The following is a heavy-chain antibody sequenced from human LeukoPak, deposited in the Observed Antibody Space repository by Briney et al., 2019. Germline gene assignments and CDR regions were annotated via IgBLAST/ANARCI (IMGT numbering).Heavy chain of an antibody. CDR2: IRDSGAST. V-gene: IGHV3-23*01. CDR1: GFTFHTYA. D-gene: IGHD6-19*01. Sequence: GGSLRLSCAASGFTFHTYAMSWVRQAPGKELQWVSVIRDSGASTYYADSVKGRFTISRDNSKNTLYLQMNSLRAEDTAVYYCAKAGRSGWYPGWPFDIWGQGTMVTVSS. CDR3: AKAGRSGWYPGWPFDI. J-gene: IGHJ3*02.